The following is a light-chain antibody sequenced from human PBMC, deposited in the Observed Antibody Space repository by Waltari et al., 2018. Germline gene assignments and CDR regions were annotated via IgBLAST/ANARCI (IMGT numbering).Light chain of an antibody. CDR2: AVS. CDR1: RRDVGGYNY. CDR3: SSYTSSSTLRV. Sequence: QSALTQPASVSGSPGQSITISCTGPRRDVGGYNYVSWYQQHPGKAPKLMIYAVSNRPSGVSNRFSGSKSGNTASLTISGLQAEDEADYYCSSYTSSSTLRVFGGGTKLTVL. V-gene: IGLV2-14*03. J-gene: IGLJ2*01.